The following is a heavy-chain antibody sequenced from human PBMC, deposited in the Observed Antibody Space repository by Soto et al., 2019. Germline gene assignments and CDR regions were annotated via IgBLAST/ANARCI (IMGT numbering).Heavy chain of an antibody. Sequence: SETLSLTCAVYGGSFSGYYWSWIRQPPGKGLEWIGYIHYSGSTNYNPSLKSRVTISVDTSKNQFSLKLSSVTAADTAVYYCATLTRDIVVVPAFDYWGQGTLVTVSS. D-gene: IGHD2-2*01. CDR2: IHYSGST. CDR1: GGSFSGYY. V-gene: IGHV4-59*08. J-gene: IGHJ4*02. CDR3: ATLTRDIVVVPAFDY.